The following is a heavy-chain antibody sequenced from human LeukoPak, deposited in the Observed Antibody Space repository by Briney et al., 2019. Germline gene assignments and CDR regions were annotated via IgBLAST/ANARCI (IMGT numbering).Heavy chain of an antibody. J-gene: IGHJ5*02. CDR2: IYPGDSDT. CDR1: GCSFTSYW. V-gene: IGHV5-51*01. Sequence: GGSLKISCQGSGCSFTSYWIGWVRPVPGKGLEWMGIIYPGDSDTRYSPSFQGQVTISADKSISTAYLQWSSLKASGTAMYYCARQRWYFDWSHPAQLWFDRWGQGTLVTVSS. CDR3: ARQRWYFDWSHPAQLWFDR. D-gene: IGHD3-9*01.